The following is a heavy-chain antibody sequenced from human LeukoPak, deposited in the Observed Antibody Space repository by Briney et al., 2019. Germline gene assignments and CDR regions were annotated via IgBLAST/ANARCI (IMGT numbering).Heavy chain of an antibody. J-gene: IGHJ4*02. Sequence: GGSLRLSCAASGFTFSLYWTNWVRRAPGKGLEWVANIKQDGSEKNYVDSVKGRFTISRDNAKNSLYLQMNNLRVEDTAMYYVAGGTGFIIKDGGQGPWVT. CDR1: GFTFSLYW. V-gene: IGHV3-7*03. D-gene: IGHD3-9*01. CDR3: AGGTGFIIKD. CDR2: IKQDGSEK.